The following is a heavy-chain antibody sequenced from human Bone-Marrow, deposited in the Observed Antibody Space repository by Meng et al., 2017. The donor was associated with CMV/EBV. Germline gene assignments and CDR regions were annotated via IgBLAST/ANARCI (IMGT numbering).Heavy chain of an antibody. CDR2: IKQDGSEK. J-gene: IGHJ4*02. CDR3: ARDHGQLWYDLYYFDY. CDR1: GFTFSSYW. V-gene: IGHV3-7*01. D-gene: IGHD5-18*01. Sequence: GEYLKIYCAASGFTFSSYWMSWVRQAPGKGLEWVANIKQDGSEKYYVDSVKGRFTISRDNAKNSLYLQMNSLRAEDTAVYYCARDHGQLWYDLYYFDYWGQGTLVTVSS.